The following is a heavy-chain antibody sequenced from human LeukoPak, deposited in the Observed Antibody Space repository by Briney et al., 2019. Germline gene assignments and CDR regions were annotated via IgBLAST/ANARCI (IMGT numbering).Heavy chain of an antibody. CDR2: ISSSGST. Sequence: SETLSLTCTVSGGSIRSYYWSWIRQPPGKGLEWIAHISSSGSTNYNPSLKSRVTISVDRSKNQFSLKLSSVTAADTAVYYCARNWGSYAFDIWGQGTLVTVSS. D-gene: IGHD7-27*01. CDR3: ARNWGSYAFDI. V-gene: IGHV4-59*08. J-gene: IGHJ3*02. CDR1: GGSIRSYY.